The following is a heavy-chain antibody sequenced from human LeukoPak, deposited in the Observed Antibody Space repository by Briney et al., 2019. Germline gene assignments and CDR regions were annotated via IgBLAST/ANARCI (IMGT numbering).Heavy chain of an antibody. CDR2: IRYDGSNK. CDR3: AKDDIVVVPAALGTYYYYGMDV. V-gene: IGHV3-30*02. Sequence: GGSLRLSCAASGFTFSSYGMHWVRQAPGKGLEWVAFIRYDGSNKYYADSVKGRFTISRDNSKNTLYPQMNSLRAEDTAVYYCAKDDIVVVPAALGTYYYYGMDVWGQGTTVTVSS. J-gene: IGHJ6*02. D-gene: IGHD2-2*01. CDR1: GFTFSSYG.